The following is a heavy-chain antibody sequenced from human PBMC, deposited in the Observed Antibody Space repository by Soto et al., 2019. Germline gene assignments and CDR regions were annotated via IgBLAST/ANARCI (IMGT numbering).Heavy chain of an antibody. D-gene: IGHD3-10*01. J-gene: IGHJ6*02. CDR1: GYTFTSYG. CDR3: ARDPTMVRGVNHYYYYGMDV. CDR2: ISAYNGNT. Sequence: ASVKVSCKASGYTFTSYGISWVRQAPGQGLEWMGWISAYNGNTNYAQKLQGRVTMTTDTSTSTAYMELRSLRSDDTAVYYCARDPTMVRGVNHYYYYGMDVWGQGTTVTVS. V-gene: IGHV1-18*04.